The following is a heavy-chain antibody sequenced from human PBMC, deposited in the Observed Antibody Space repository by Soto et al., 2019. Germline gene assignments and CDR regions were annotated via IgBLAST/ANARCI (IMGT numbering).Heavy chain of an antibody. V-gene: IGHV1-45*02. CDR2: ITPFNGNT. CDR3: ANLASGSDAFDI. Sequence: QLHLVQSGAEVKKTGSSVQISCKASGYTFTYRHLHWVRQAPGQALEWMGWITPFNGNTYYAQKIQGNVNINRDESKSTVFLDLRSLRSEDTAMYYCANLASGSDAFDIWGPGTMVTVSS. J-gene: IGHJ3*02. D-gene: IGHD3-10*01. CDR1: GYTFTYRH.